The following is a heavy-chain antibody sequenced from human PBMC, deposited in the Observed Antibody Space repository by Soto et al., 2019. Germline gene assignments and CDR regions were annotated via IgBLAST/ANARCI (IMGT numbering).Heavy chain of an antibody. J-gene: IGHJ4*02. D-gene: IGHD3-9*01. CDR1: GYTFTSYY. V-gene: IGHV1-46*01. CDR3: ARVCSSGDILTDY. CDR2: INPSGGST. Sequence: QVQLVQSGAEVKKPGASVKVSCKASGYTFTSYYMHWVRQAPGLGLEWMGIINPSGGSTSYAQKFQGRVTMTRDTSTSTVYMELSSLRSEDMAVYYCARVCSSGDILTDYWGQGTLVTVSS.